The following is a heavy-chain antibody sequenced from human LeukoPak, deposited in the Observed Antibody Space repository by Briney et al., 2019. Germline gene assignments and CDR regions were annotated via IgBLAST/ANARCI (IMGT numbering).Heavy chain of an antibody. D-gene: IGHD5-18*01. CDR1: GYTFTGYY. CDR2: INPNSGGT. V-gene: IGHV1-2*02. CDR3: GIEKYSRPLTY. Sequence: GASVKVSCKASGYTFTGYYMHWVRQAPGQGLEWMGWINPNSGGTDYTQKFQGRVTMTRDTSISTAYMELSRLRSDDTAVYYCGIEKYSRPLTYWGQGTLVTVSS. J-gene: IGHJ4*02.